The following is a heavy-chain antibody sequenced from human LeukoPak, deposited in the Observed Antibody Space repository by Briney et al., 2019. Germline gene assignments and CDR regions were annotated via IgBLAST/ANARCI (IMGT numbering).Heavy chain of an antibody. CDR1: GFSFSSYE. V-gene: IGHV3-48*03. Sequence: GGSLRLSCAASGFSFSSYEMNWVRQAPGKGLEWVSYISGSGNTIYYADSVKGRFTISRDNAKNSLYLQMNSLRAEDTAVYYCATQLRGHRSFQHWGQGPLVPVSS. CDR2: ISGSGNTI. D-gene: IGHD5-24*01. J-gene: IGHJ1*01. CDR3: ATQLRGHRSFQH.